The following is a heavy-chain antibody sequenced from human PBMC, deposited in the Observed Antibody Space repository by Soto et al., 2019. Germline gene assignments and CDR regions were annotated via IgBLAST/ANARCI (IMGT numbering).Heavy chain of an antibody. CDR2: INPSGGST. CDR1: GYTFTSYY. J-gene: IGHJ6*04. Sequence: QVQLVQSGAEVKKPGASVKVSCKASGYTFTSYYMHWVRQAPGQGLEWMGIINPSGGSTSYAQKFQGRVTMTRDTYTRTVYMELSRLRSEDTAVYYCERGEPNNYYYYGMDVWGKGTTVTVSS. CDR3: ERGEPNNYYYYGMDV. V-gene: IGHV1-46*01.